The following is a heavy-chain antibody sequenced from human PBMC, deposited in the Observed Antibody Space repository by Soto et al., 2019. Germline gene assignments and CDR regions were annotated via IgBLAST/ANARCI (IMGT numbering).Heavy chain of an antibody. CDR3: TIVRVADSALDH. CDR1: GFIFGNNG. Sequence: PGGSLRLSXVGSGFIFGNNGMHWVRQTPGKGLEWVAFMSYDGSDTFYADSVKGRFTISRDNSKNTLFLHMSNLRAEDTAMYYYTIVRVADSALDHWGQGTLVTVSS. V-gene: IGHV3-30*02. J-gene: IGHJ4*02. CDR2: MSYDGSDT. D-gene: IGHD3-10*02.